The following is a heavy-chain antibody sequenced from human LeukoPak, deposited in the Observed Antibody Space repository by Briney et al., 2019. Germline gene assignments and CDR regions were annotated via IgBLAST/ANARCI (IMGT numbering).Heavy chain of an antibody. J-gene: IGHJ6*04. CDR1: GGSISTYY. Sequence: SETLSLTCTVSGGSISTYYWSWIRQPPGKGLEWIGEINHSGSTNYNPSLKSRVTISVDTSKNQFSLKLSSVTAADTAVYYCARGYPYGYYYYYGMDVWGKGTTVTVSS. D-gene: IGHD4-17*01. CDR2: INHSGST. CDR3: ARGYPYGYYYYYGMDV. V-gene: IGHV4-34*01.